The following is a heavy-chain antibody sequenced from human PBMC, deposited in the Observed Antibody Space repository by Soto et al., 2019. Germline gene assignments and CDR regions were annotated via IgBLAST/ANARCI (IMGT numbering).Heavy chain of an antibody. D-gene: IGHD3-9*01. CDR1: GFTFSSYW. Sequence: PGGSLRLSCAASGFTFSSYWMHWVRQAPGKGLVWVSRINRDGTYTSYADSVKGRFTISRDNAKSTLYLQMNSLRAEDTAVYYCASDMTGPKDYWGQGTLVTVSS. CDR3: ASDMTGPKDY. V-gene: IGHV3-74*01. J-gene: IGHJ4*02. CDR2: INRDGTYT.